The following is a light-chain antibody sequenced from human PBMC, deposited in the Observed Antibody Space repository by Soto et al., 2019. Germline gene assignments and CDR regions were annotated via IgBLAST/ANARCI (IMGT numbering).Light chain of an antibody. J-gene: IGLJ3*02. Sequence: QSVLTQSPSASASLGASVNVTCTLSSGHSTYAIAWHQQRPEKGPRYLMKLTSDGSHFRGDGIPDRFSGSSSGSERYLTISSLQSEDEADYYCQTWGTGTWVFGGGTKVTVL. CDR1: SGHSTYA. CDR2: LTSDGSH. V-gene: IGLV4-69*01. CDR3: QTWGTGTWV.